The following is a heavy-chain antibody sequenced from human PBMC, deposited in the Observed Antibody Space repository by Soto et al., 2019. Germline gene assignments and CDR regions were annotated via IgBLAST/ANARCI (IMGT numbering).Heavy chain of an antibody. D-gene: IGHD3-10*01. CDR2: IYYRGST. CDR1: GGSLSSYY. Sequence: SETLSLTCTVSGGSLSSYYWSWIRQPPGKGLEWVGYIYYRGSTNYNPALKSRVTISVDTSKNLFSLMLSSVTDADTAVYYCARSGGSGSYYNYYYSYMDVWGKGTTVTVSS. CDR3: ARSGGSGSYYNYYYSYMDV. J-gene: IGHJ6*03. V-gene: IGHV4-59*01.